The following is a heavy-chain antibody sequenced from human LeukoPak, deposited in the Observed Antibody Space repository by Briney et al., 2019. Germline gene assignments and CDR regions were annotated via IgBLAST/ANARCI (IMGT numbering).Heavy chain of an antibody. CDR3: ARRYCSSTSCYIDY. Sequence: SQTLSLTCTVSGGSISSGDYYWSWLRQPPGKGLEWIGYIYYSGSTYYNPSLKSRVTISVDTSKNQFSLKLSSVTAADTAVYYCARRYCSSTSCYIDYWGQGTLVTVSS. D-gene: IGHD2-2*01. V-gene: IGHV4-30-4*08. J-gene: IGHJ4*02. CDR1: GGSISSGDYY. CDR2: IYYSGST.